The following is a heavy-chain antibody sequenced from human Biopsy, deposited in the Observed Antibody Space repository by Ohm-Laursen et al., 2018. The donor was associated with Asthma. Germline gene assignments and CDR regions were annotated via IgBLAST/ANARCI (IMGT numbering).Heavy chain of an antibody. CDR2: ISGSGGST. V-gene: IGHV3-23*01. D-gene: IGHD3-9*01. CDR1: GFTFSSYA. J-gene: IGHJ4*02. Sequence: SLRLSCAASGFTFSSYAMSWVRQAPGKGLEWVSAISGSGGSTYYADSVKGRFTISRDNSKNTLYLQMNGLRAEDTAVYYCAKDRDYDILTGPPGFDYWGQGTLVTVSS. CDR3: AKDRDYDILTGPPGFDY.